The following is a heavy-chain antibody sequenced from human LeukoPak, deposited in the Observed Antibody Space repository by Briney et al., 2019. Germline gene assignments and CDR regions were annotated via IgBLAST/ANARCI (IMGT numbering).Heavy chain of an antibody. CDR1: GYTFSGFY. CDR2: INPNSGVT. V-gene: IGHV1-2*02. CDR3: AREQQLPHYYYYMDV. J-gene: IGHJ6*03. D-gene: IGHD6-13*01. Sequence: ASVKVSCKASGYTFSGFYIHWVRQAPGQGLEWMGWINPNSGVTNYAQKFQGRVTITADKSTSTAYMELSSLRSEDTAVYYCAREQQLPHYYYYMDVWGKGTTVTVSS.